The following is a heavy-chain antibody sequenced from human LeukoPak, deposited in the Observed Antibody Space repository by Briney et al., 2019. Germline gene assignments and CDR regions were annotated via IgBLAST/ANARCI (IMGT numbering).Heavy chain of an antibody. Sequence: SETLSLTCTVSGGSISSSSYYWGWIRQPPGKGLEWIGSIYYSGSTYYNPSLKSRVTISVDTSKNQFSLKLSSVTAADTAVYYCARDYDSSGGDYWGQGTLVTVSS. V-gene: IGHV4-39*07. D-gene: IGHD3-22*01. CDR1: GGSISSSSYY. J-gene: IGHJ4*02. CDR3: ARDYDSSGGDY. CDR2: IYYSGST.